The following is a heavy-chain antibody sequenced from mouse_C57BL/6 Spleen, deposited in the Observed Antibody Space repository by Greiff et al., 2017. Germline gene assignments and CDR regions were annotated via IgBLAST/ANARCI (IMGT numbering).Heavy chain of an antibody. CDR2: IDPETGGT. Sequence: VQLQQSGAELVRPGASVTLSCKASGYTFTDYEMHWVKQTPVHGLEWIGAIDPETGGTAYNQKFKGKAILTADKSSSTAYMELRSLTSEDSAVYYCTRRGSTGFAYWGQGTLVTVSA. CDR1: GYTFTDYE. CDR3: TRRGSTGFAY. D-gene: IGHD5-1*01. V-gene: IGHV1-15*01. J-gene: IGHJ3*01.